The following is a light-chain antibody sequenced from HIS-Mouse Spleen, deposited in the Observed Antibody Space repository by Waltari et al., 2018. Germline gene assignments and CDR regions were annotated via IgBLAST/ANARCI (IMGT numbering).Light chain of an antibody. V-gene: IGKV1-33*01. CDR2: DAS. CDR3: QQYDNLPPRLT. J-gene: IGKJ4*01. CDR1: QDISNY. Sequence: DIQMTQSPSSLSASVGDRVTITFQASQDISNYLNWYQQKPGKAPKLLIYDASNLETGVPSRFSGSGSGTDFTFTISSLQPEDIATYYCQQYDNLPPRLTFGGGTKVEIK.